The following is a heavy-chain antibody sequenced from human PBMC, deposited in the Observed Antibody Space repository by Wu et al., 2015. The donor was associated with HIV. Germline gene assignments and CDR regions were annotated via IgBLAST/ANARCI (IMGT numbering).Heavy chain of an antibody. CDR3: ARDGGRGYNYASLDY. D-gene: IGHD5-24*01. CDR1: GYTFTRHY. J-gene: IGHJ4*02. Sequence: QVQLVQSGAEVKKPGSSVKVSCKASGYTFTRHYMHWVRQAPGQGLEWMGIINPSDASTSHAQKFQGRVTMTRDTSTSTLYMELSSLRSEDTAVYYCARDGGRGYNYASLDYWGQGTLVTVSS. V-gene: IGHV1-46*01. CDR2: INPSDAST.